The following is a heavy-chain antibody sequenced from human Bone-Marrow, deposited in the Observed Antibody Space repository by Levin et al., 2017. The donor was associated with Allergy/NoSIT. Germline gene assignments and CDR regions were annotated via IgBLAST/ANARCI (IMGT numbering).Heavy chain of an antibody. J-gene: IGHJ4*02. D-gene: IGHD5-12*01. CDR1: GFTFRNYG. V-gene: IGHV3-33*01. CDR3: ARMGGYSGYDLGY. CDR2: IWYDGSNE. Sequence: LSLTCAASGFTFRNYGMHWVRQAPGKGLEWVALIWYDGSNENYADSVKGRFTISRDNSKNTLYLQLNSLRAEDTAIYYCARMGGYSGYDLGYWGQGTVVTVSS.